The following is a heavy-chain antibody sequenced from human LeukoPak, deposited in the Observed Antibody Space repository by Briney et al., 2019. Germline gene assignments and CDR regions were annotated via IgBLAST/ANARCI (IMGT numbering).Heavy chain of an antibody. CDR3: ARQKRWLHFDY. CDR1: GGSISSYY. D-gene: IGHD5-12*01. Sequence: SETLSLTCTVSGGSISSYYWSWIRQPPGKGLEWTGYIYYSGSTNYNPSLKSRVTISVDTSKNQFSLKLSSVTAADTAVYYCARQKRWLHFDYWGQGTLVTVSS. CDR2: IYYSGST. V-gene: IGHV4-59*01. J-gene: IGHJ4*02.